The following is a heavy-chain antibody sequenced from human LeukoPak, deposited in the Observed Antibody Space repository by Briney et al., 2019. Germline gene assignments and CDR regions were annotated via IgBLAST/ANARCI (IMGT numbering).Heavy chain of an antibody. Sequence: PPETLSLTSTVSGASICTYYGTWIRQPAGKGLEWIGRFSTSGIANYTPSLKSRVSISVDTSKNQFFLKLNSVTAADTAFYYCMRDGPSWGLLWGQGALVTVSS. J-gene: IGHJ4*02. CDR1: GASICTYY. V-gene: IGHV4-4*07. D-gene: IGHD7-27*01. CDR3: MRDGPSWGLL. CDR2: FSTSGIA.